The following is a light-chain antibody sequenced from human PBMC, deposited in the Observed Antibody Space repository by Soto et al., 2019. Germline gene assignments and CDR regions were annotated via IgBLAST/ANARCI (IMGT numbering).Light chain of an antibody. J-gene: IGLJ1*01. V-gene: IGLV1-47*01. CDR2: RNN. CDR3: ATWDDSLNGFYV. Sequence: QSVLTQPPSASGTPGQGVTISCSGSTSNIGSNYVYWYQQLPGTAPKLLIYRNNQRPSGVPDRFSGSKSGTSASLAISGLRSDVEADYFCATWDDSLNGFYVFGTGTKLTVL. CDR1: TSNIGSNY.